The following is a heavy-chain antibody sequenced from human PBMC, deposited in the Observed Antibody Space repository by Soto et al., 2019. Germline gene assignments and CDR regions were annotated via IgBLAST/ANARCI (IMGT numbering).Heavy chain of an antibody. CDR3: ARGSRTYLFLEWGPHAFDI. CDR2: IGTAGDT. Sequence: PGGSLRLSCAASGFTFSSYDMHWVRQATGKGLEWVSAIGTAGDTYYPGSVKGRFTISRENAKNSLYLQMNSLRAGDTAVYYCARGSRTYLFLEWGPHAFDIWGQGTMVTVSS. J-gene: IGHJ3*02. V-gene: IGHV3-13*01. D-gene: IGHD3-3*01. CDR1: GFTFSSYD.